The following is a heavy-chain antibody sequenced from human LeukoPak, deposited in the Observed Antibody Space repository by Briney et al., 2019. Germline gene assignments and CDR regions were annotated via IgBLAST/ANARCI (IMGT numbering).Heavy chain of an antibody. CDR1: GGTFSSYA. J-gene: IGHJ6*02. CDR3: ATDPGEIVPAAKGPRGDYCYGMDV. CDR2: IIPILGIA. D-gene: IGHD2-2*01. V-gene: IGHV1-69*04. Sequence: SVKVSCKASGGTFSSYAISWVRQAPGQGLEWMGRIIPILGIANYAQKFQGRVTMTEDTSTDTAYMELNSLRSDDTAVYYCATDPGEIVPAAKGPRGDYCYGMDVWGQGTTVTVSS.